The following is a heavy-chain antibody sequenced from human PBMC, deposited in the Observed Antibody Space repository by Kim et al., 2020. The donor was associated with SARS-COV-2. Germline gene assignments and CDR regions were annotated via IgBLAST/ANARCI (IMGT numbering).Heavy chain of an antibody. CDR1: GGSISSGGYY. D-gene: IGHD3-3*01. CDR2: IYYSGST. CDR3: ARGSGITIFGVVMIDAFDI. Sequence: SETLSLTCTVSGGSISSGGYYWSWIRQHPGKGLEWIGYIYYSGSTYYNPSIKSRVTISVDTSNNQFSLKLSSVTAADTAVYYCARGSGITIFGVVMIDAFDIWGQGTMVTVSS. V-gene: IGHV4-31*03. J-gene: IGHJ3*02.